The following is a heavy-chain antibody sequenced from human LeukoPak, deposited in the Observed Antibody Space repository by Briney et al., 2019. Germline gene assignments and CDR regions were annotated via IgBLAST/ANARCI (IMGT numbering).Heavy chain of an antibody. CDR1: GFTLSSYE. D-gene: IGHD1-26*01. V-gene: IGHV3-23*01. Sequence: GGSLRLSCTVSGFTLSSYEMSWIRQAPGKGLEWVSSIDYDGGSGHYADSVKGRFTISRDNSKNTLYLQMNSLRAEDTAVYYCAKDGDRWANYFDYWGQGTLVTVSS. CDR3: AKDGDRWANYFDY. J-gene: IGHJ4*02. CDR2: IDYDGGSG.